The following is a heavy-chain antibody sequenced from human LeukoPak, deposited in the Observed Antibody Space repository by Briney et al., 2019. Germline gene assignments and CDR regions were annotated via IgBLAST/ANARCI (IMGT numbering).Heavy chain of an antibody. D-gene: IGHD2-21*02. Sequence: GGSLRLSCAASGFTFSSYAMSWVRQAPGKGLEWVSAISGSGGSTYYADSVKGRFTISRDNSKNTLYLQMNSLRAEDTAVYYCAKAGYCGGDCYYFDYWGQGTLVTVSS. V-gene: IGHV3-23*01. CDR1: GFTFSSYA. CDR2: ISGSGGST. J-gene: IGHJ4*02. CDR3: AKAGYCGGDCYYFDY.